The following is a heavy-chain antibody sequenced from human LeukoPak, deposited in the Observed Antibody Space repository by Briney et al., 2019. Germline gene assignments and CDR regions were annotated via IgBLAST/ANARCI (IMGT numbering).Heavy chain of an antibody. CDR2: IHPSGGST. J-gene: IGHJ4*02. Sequence: GASVKVSCKASGYTFTSYCMHWVRQAPGQGLEWMGIIHPSGGSTSYAQKFQGRVTMTRDKSTSTVYMELSSLRSEDTAVYYCARAHLHYGDSIHDLDYWGQGTLVTVSS. CDR3: ARAHLHYGDSIHDLDY. V-gene: IGHV1-46*01. D-gene: IGHD4-17*01. CDR1: GYTFTSYC.